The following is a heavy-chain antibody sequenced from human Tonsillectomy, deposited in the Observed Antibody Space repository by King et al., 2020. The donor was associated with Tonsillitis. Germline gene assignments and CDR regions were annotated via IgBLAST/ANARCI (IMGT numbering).Heavy chain of an antibody. CDR2: VDYSGST. CDR1: GDSITIFS. J-gene: IGHJ4*02. D-gene: IGHD3-3*01. V-gene: IGHV4-59*01. Sequence: QLQESGPGLVKPSETLSLTCSVSGDSITIFSWSWIRQPPGKALEWIGYVDYSGSTKYNPSFKSRVAISMDTSKNQFSVGLTYVTAADTAVYYCARFWNSFDYWGQGTLVTVSS. CDR3: ARFWNSFDY.